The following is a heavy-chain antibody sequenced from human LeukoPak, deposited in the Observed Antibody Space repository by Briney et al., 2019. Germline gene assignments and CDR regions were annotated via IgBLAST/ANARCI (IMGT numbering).Heavy chain of an antibody. V-gene: IGHV4-59*08. D-gene: IGHD3-10*01. CDR3: ARHRRDGAFDP. CDR2: IYYSGST. J-gene: IGHJ5*02. Sequence: PSETLSLTCTVSGGSISGYYWSWVRQPPGKGLEWIGYIYYSGSTNYNPSLKSRVTISVDTSKNQFSLKRSSVTAADTAVYACARHRRDGAFDPWGQGTLVTVSS. CDR1: GGSISGYY.